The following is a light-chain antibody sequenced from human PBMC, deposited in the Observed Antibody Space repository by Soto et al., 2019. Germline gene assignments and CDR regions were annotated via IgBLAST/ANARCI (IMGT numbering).Light chain of an antibody. Sequence: QPVLTQPPSASGIPGQRVTISCSGSSSNIGRNPVYWYQQVPGTAPKLLFYTNDQRPSGVPDRFSGSKSGTSASLAISGRRSEDEADYYCAAWDYSLSGTVFGGGTKVTVL. CDR2: TND. CDR3: AAWDYSLSGTV. V-gene: IGLV1-47*02. J-gene: IGLJ3*02. CDR1: SSNIGRNP.